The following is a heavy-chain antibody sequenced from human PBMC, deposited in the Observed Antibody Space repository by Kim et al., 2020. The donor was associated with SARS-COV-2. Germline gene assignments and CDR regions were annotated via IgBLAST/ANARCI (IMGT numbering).Heavy chain of an antibody. J-gene: IGHJ5*02. CDR2: K. D-gene: IGHD5-12*01. Sequence: KNYAQKTQSRVTMTTNPSTSTAYLELRSLRSDDTAVYYCARDSGNSGYDHWGQGTLVTVSS. V-gene: IGHV1-18*01. CDR3: ARDSGNSGYDH.